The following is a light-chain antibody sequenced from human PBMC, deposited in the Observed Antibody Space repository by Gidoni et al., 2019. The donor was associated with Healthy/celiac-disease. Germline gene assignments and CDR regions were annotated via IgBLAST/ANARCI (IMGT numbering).Light chain of an antibody. CDR2: DAS. V-gene: IGKV1-5*01. CDR3: QQYNSYPLGIT. Sequence: DIHMTQSPSTLSASVGDRVTITCRASQSSSSWLAWYQQKPGKAPKLLIYDASSLESGVPSRFSGSGSGTEFTLTISSLQPDDFATYYCQQYNSYPLGITFGGGTKVEIK. J-gene: IGKJ4*01. CDR1: QSSSSW.